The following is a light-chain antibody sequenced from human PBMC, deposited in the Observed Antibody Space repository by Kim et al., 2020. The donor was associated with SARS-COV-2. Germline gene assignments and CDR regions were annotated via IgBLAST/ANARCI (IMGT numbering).Light chain of an antibody. CDR1: QSISSSY. Sequence: LSPGERVTLSCRASQSISSSYLAWYQQKPAQAPRLLIYGASSRATGIPDRFSGSGSGTDFTLTISRLEPEDFAVYYCQQYGSSPYSFGQGTKLEI. V-gene: IGKV3-20*01. CDR3: QQYGSSPYS. J-gene: IGKJ2*03. CDR2: GAS.